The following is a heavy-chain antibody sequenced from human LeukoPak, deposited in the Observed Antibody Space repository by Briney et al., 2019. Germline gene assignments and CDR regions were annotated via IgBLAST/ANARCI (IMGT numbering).Heavy chain of an antibody. CDR3: ARGDGVRGVITYY. J-gene: IGHJ4*02. CDR2: IYSGGST. Sequence: GGSLRLSCAASGFTVSSNYMSWVRQAPGKGLEWVSVIYSGGSTYYADSVKGRFTISRDNSKNTLYLQMNSLRAEDTAVYYCARGDGVRGVITYYWGQGTLVTVSS. CDR1: GFTVSSNY. D-gene: IGHD3-10*01. V-gene: IGHV3-53*01.